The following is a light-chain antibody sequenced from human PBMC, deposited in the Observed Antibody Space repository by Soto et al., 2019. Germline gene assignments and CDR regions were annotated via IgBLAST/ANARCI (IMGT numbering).Light chain of an antibody. CDR3: QQYNNWLAT. V-gene: IGKV3D-15*01. CDR1: QSVSSSY. J-gene: IGKJ1*01. CDR2: GAS. Sequence: EVVLTQSPGTLSLSRGERATLSCRASQSVSSSYLAWYQQKPGQAPRLLIYGASSRATGIPARFSGSGSGTEFTLTISSLQSEDFAVYYCQQYNNWLATFGQGTKVDIK.